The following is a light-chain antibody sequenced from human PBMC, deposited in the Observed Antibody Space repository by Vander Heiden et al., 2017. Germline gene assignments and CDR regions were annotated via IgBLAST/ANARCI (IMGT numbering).Light chain of an antibody. J-gene: IGKJ2*01. CDR3: QQDGSSPYT. CDR1: QSVSSSY. CDR2: GAS. V-gene: IGKV3-20*01. Sequence: EIVLTQSPGTLSLSPGERATLSCRASQSVSSSYLAWYQQKPGQAPRLFIYGASSRATGIPDRFSGSGSGTDFTLTISRLEPEDFAVYYCQQDGSSPYTFGQWTKVEIK.